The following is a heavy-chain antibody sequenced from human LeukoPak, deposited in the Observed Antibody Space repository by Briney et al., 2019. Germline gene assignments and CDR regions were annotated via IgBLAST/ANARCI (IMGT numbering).Heavy chain of an antibody. D-gene: IGHD5-12*01. Sequence: GGSLRLSRAASGFTFSSYNMNWVRQAPGKGLEWVSYISSSSTYIYYADSVKGRFTISRDNAKNSLYLQMNSLRAEDTAVYYCARDQEASVSGYDLYYYYYGMDVWGQGTTVTVSS. V-gene: IGHV3-21*01. CDR3: ARDQEASVSGYDLYYYYYGMDV. J-gene: IGHJ6*02. CDR2: ISSSSTYI. CDR1: GFTFSSYN.